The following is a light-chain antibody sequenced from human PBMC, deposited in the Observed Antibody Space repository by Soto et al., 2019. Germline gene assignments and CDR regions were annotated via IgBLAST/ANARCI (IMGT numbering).Light chain of an antibody. V-gene: IGLV1-40*01. CDR1: SSNIGADSD. Sequence: QSVLTQPPSVSGAPGQRVTISCTGSSSNIGADSDVHWYQQLPGTAPKLLIYDNTNRPSGVPDRFSGSKSGTSASLAITGLQAEDEADYYCQSLDKSLDXYVFGSGTKVTVL. J-gene: IGLJ1*01. CDR3: QSLDKSLDXYV. CDR2: DNT.